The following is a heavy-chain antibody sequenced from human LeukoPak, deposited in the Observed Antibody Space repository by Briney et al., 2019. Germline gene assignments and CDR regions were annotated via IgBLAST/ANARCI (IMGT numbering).Heavy chain of an antibody. CDR1: GFTFSSYW. CDR3: AREGWFDP. J-gene: IGHJ5*02. Sequence: GGSLRLSCAASGFTFSSYWMNWARQAPGKGLEWVASINHNGNVNYYVDSVKGRFTISRDNAKNSLYLQMSNLRAEDTAVYYCAREGWFDPWGQGTLVTVSS. V-gene: IGHV3-7*01. CDR2: INHNGNVN.